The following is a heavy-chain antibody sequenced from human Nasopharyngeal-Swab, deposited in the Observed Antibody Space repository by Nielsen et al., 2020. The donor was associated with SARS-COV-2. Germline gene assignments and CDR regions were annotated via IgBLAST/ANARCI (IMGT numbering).Heavy chain of an antibody. CDR2: INPSVVST. CDR1: GYTFTNYS. CDR3: ARARGGYCSSGRCYFDY. V-gene: IGHV1-46*01. J-gene: IGHJ4*02. Sequence: ASVKVSCKVSGYTFTNYSMHWVRQAPGQGLELMGIINPSVVSTNYAQKFQGIVTMTRDTSTSTVYIELSSLRSEDTTVYYCARARGGYCSSGRCYFDYWGQGTLVTVSS. D-gene: IGHD2-15*01.